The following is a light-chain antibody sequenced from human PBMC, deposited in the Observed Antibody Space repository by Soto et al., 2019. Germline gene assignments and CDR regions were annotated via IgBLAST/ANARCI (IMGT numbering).Light chain of an antibody. CDR1: SSNIGSNT. CDR3: AAWDDSLNDYV. Sequence: QSVLAQPPSASGTPGQRVTISCSGSSSNIGSNTVNWYQQLPGTAPKLLIYSNNQRPSGVPDRFSGSKSGTSASPAISGLQSEDEADYYCAAWDDSLNDYVFGTGTKVTVL. J-gene: IGLJ1*01. V-gene: IGLV1-44*01. CDR2: SNN.